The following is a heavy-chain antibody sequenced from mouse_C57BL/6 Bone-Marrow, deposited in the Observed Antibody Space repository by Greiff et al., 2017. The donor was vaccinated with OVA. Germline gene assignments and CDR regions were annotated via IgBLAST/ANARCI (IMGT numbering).Heavy chain of an antibody. V-gene: IGHV1-52*01. J-gene: IGHJ2*01. Sequence: QVQLQQPGAELVRPGSSVKLSCKASGYTFTSYWMHWVKQRPIQGLEWIGNIDPSDSETHYNQKFKDKATLTVDKSSSTAYMQLSSLTSEDSAVYYCARSGTYYYGSPFDYWGQGTTLTVSS. D-gene: IGHD1-1*01. CDR3: ARSGTYYYGSPFDY. CDR1: GYTFTSYW. CDR2: IDPSDSET.